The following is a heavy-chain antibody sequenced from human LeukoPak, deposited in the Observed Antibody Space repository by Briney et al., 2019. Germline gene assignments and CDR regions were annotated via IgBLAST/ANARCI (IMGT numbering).Heavy chain of an antibody. CDR3: ARDHNSGGYPYYYGMDG. CDR2: INHRGST. V-gene: IGHV4-34*01. Sequence: SETLSLTCAVYGWSFSGYYWSWIRQPPPKELQWIGEINHRGSTNYNPSLKSRVTISVVTSNNQFSLKLSSVTAADTAVYYCARDHNSGGYPYYYGMDGWGQGITVTVSS. CDR1: GWSFSGYY. J-gene: IGHJ6*02. D-gene: IGHD3-10*01.